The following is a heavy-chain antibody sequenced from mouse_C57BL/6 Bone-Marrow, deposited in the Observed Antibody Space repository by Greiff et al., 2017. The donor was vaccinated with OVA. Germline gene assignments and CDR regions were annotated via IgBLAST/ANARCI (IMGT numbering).Heavy chain of an antibody. D-gene: IGHD1-1*01. CDR2: SRNKANDYTT. V-gene: IGHV7-1*01. J-gene: IGHJ1*03. CDR1: GFTFSDFY. Sequence: EVKLQESGGGLVQSGRSLRLSCATSGFTFSDFYMEWVRQAPGKGLEWIAASRNKANDYTTEYSASVKGRFIVSRDTSQSILYLQMNALRAEDTAIYDGARVITTVVARYWYFDVWGTGTTVTVSS. CDR3: ARVITTVVARYWYFDV.